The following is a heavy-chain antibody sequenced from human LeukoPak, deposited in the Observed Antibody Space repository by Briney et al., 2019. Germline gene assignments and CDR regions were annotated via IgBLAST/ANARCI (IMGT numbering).Heavy chain of an antibody. Sequence: GTLSLTCAVYGGSFSGYYWSWFRQAPGKGLERVANIKEDGSEKNYVDSVKGRFTISRDNAKNSLSLQMNSLRTEDTAVYYCARGRQLGHWGQGTLVTVSS. CDR2: IKEDGSEK. D-gene: IGHD6-13*01. J-gene: IGHJ4*02. V-gene: IGHV3-7*03. CDR1: GGSFSGYY. CDR3: ARGRQLGH.